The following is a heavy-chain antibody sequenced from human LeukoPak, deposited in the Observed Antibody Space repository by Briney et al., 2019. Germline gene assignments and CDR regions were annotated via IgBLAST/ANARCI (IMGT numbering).Heavy chain of an antibody. CDR2: ISSSSSYI. J-gene: IGHJ1*01. V-gene: IGHV3-21*01. CDR1: GFTFDDYA. D-gene: IGHD6-19*01. Sequence: GGSLRLSCAASGFTFDDYAMHWVRQAPGKGLEWVSSISSSSSYIYYADSVKGRFTISRDNAKNSLYLQMNSLRAEDTAVYYCARDPRIAVAAVRPLEYFQHWGQGTLVTVSS. CDR3: ARDPRIAVAAVRPLEYFQH.